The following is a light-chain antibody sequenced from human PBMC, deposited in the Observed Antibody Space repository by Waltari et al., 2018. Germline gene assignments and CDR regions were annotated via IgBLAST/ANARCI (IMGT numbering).Light chain of an antibody. CDR2: GST. Sequence: QSVLTQPPSVSGAPGQRVTISCTGSGSNIGAGYDVHWYQQLPRAAPKLLIYGSTSRPLGVPARFSGSTSGTSASLAITWLQAEDEADYDCQSYDTSLSVVFVGGTKLTVL. V-gene: IGLV1-40*01. CDR1: GSNIGAGYD. J-gene: IGLJ3*02. CDR3: QSYDTSLSVV.